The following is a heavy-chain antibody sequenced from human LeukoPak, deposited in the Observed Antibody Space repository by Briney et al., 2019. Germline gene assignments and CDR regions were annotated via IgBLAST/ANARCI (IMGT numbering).Heavy chain of an antibody. CDR2: INPSGGTT. CDR3: ASSQSYSSSFDY. D-gene: IGHD6-6*01. Sequence: ASVKVSCKASGYIFTSYYIHWVRQAPGQGLEWMGIINPSGGTTNYAQKFQGRVTMTRDTSISTAYMELSRLRSDDTAVYYCASSQSYSSSFDYWGQGTLVTVSS. V-gene: IGHV1-46*01. CDR1: GYIFTSYY. J-gene: IGHJ4*02.